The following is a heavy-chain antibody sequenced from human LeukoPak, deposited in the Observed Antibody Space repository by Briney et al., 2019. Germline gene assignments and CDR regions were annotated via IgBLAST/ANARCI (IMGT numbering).Heavy chain of an antibody. CDR3: ASAGLAARRHNWFDP. V-gene: IGHV4-61*02. CDR2: IYTSGST. Sequence: SETLSLTCTVSGGSISSGSYYWSWIRQPAGKGLEWIGRIYTSGSTNYNPSLKSRVTISVDTSKNQFSLKLSSVTAADTAVYYCASAGLAARRHNWFDPWGQGTLVTVSS. D-gene: IGHD6-6*01. J-gene: IGHJ5*02. CDR1: GGSISSGSYY.